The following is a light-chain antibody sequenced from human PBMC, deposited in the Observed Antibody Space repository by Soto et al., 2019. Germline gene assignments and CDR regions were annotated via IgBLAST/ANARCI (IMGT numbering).Light chain of an antibody. J-gene: IGKJ2*01. V-gene: IGKV4-1*01. CDR2: WAS. CDR3: QQYYSTPPYT. Sequence: DIVMTQSPDSLAVSLGERATINCKSSQSVLYSSNNKNYLAWYQQKPGQPPKLLIYWASTREFGVPDRFSGSGSGTDFTLTISSLQAEDVAVYYCQQYYSTPPYTFGQGTKLEIK. CDR1: QSVLYSSNNKNY.